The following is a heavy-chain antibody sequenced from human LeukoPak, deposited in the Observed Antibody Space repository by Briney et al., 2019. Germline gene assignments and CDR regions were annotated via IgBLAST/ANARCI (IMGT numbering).Heavy chain of an antibody. CDR2: ISAYNAHT. Sequence: ASVKVSCKTSGYTFTIYGITWVRQAPGQGLEWMGWISAYNAHTNYAQKLQGRVTMTTDTSKSTAFMELRSLRSDDTAVYYCARDQDGDYYMDVWGKGTTVTVSS. V-gene: IGHV1-18*01. CDR3: ARDQDGDYYMDV. D-gene: IGHD4-17*01. CDR1: GYTFTIYG. J-gene: IGHJ6*03.